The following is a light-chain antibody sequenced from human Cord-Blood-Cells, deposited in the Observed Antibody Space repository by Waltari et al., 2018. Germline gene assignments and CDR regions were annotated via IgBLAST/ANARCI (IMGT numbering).Light chain of an antibody. CDR1: SSNIGSNT. CDR2: RNN. V-gene: IGLV1-44*01. CDR3: AAWEDSLNGYV. Sequence: QSVLTQPPSASGTPGQRVTISCSGSSSNIGSNTVNWYQQLPGTAPKLLIYRNNPRPSGVPDLFSGTKSGTSASLAISGLQAEDDADYYCAAWEDSLNGYVFGTGTKVTVL. J-gene: IGLJ1*01.